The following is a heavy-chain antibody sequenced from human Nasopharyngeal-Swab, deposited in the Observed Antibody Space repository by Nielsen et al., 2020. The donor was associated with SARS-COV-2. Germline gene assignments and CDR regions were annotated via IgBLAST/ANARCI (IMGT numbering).Heavy chain of an antibody. CDR2: ISRDGGST. J-gene: IGHJ3*02. CDR1: GFTFRNYG. CDR3: VKDLRGKYAFEI. V-gene: IGHV3-64D*06. D-gene: IGHD3-16*01. Sequence: GGSLRLSCSASGFTFRNYGMHWVRQAPGKGLQYVSGISRDGGSTYHADSVQGRFTISRDDSKNMLDLQMSGLRVEDSAVYYCVKDLRGKYAFEIWGQGTMVTVSS.